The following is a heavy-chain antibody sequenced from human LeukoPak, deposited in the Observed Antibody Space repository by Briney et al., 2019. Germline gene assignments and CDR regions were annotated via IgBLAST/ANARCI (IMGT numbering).Heavy chain of an antibody. CDR1: GYSISSGYY. D-gene: IGHD3-10*01. V-gene: IGHV4-38-2*02. Sequence: SETLSLTCTVSGYSISSGYYWGWIRQPPGKGLEWIGEINHSGSTNYNPSLKSRVTISVDTSKNQFSLKLSSVTAADTAVYYCARPERWFGELGYWGQGTLVTVSS. CDR2: INHSGST. J-gene: IGHJ4*02. CDR3: ARPERWFGELGY.